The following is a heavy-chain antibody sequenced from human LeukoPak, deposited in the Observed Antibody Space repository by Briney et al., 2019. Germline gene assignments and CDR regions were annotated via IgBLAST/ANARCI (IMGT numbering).Heavy chain of an antibody. V-gene: IGHV4-4*07. CDR3: ARVWCSSTSCWDSYGMDV. CDR2: ISTTGST. D-gene: IGHD2-2*01. CDR1: GGSISTYY. J-gene: IGHJ6*02. Sequence: ASETLSLTCTVSGGSISTYYWSWIRQPAGKGLEWIWRISTTGSTNYNPSLKSRVTMSVDTSKNQFSLKLSSVTAADTAVYYCARVWCSSTSCWDSYGMDVWGQGTTVTVSS.